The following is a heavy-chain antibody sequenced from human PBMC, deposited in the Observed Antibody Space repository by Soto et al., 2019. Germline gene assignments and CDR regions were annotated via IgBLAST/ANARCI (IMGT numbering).Heavy chain of an antibody. Sequence: SVKVSCKASGGTFSSYAISWVRQAPGQGLEWMGGIIPIFGTANYAQKFQGRVTITADESTSTAYMELSSLRCEDTAVYYCARNSYGYLSYYYYGMDAWGQGTTVTVSS. CDR3: ARNSYGYLSYYYYGMDA. CDR1: GGTFSSYA. V-gene: IGHV1-69*13. D-gene: IGHD5-18*01. J-gene: IGHJ6*02. CDR2: IIPIFGTA.